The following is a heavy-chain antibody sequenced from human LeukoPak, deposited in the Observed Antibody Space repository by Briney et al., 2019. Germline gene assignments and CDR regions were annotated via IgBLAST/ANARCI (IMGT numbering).Heavy chain of an antibody. D-gene: IGHD1-26*01. CDR1: GYTFTSYG. V-gene: IGHV1-18*01. J-gene: IGHJ3*02. CDR3: ARLQHRSYPQAAAFDI. Sequence: ASVKVSCKASGYTFTSYGISWVRQAPGQGLEWMGWISAYNGNTNHAQKLQGRVTMTTDTSTSTAYMELRSLRSDDTAVYYCARLQHRSYPQAAAFDIWGQGTMVTVSS. CDR2: ISAYNGNT.